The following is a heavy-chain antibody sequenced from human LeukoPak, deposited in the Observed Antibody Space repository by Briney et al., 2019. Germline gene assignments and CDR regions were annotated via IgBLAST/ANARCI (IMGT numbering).Heavy chain of an antibody. CDR2: IYPGDSDT. Sequence: GESLKISSKGSGYSFTSYWIGWVRQMPGKGLEWMGIIYPGDSDTRYSPSFQGQVTISADKSISTAYLQWSSLKASDTAMYYCARPSYYYDSSGYPPKGAFDIWGQGTMVTVSS. CDR3: ARPSYYYDSSGYPPKGAFDI. V-gene: IGHV5-51*01. CDR1: GYSFTSYW. J-gene: IGHJ3*02. D-gene: IGHD3-22*01.